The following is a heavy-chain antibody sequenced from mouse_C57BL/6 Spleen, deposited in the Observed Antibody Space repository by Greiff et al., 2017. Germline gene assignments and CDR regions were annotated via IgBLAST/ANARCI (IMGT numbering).Heavy chain of an antibody. CDR1: GFTFSDYY. CDR2: INYDGSST. Sequence: EVKLVESEGGLVQPGSSMKLSCTASGFTFSDYYMAWVRQVPEKGLEWVANINYDGSSTYYLDSLKSRFIISRDNAKNILYLQMSSLKSEDTATYYCARGGDSNYPWDYWGQGTSVTVSS. CDR3: ARGGDSNYPWDY. V-gene: IGHV5-16*01. J-gene: IGHJ4*01. D-gene: IGHD2-5*01.